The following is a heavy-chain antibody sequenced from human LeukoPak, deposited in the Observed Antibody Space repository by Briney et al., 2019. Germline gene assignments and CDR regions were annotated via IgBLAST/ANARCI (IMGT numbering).Heavy chain of an antibody. D-gene: IGHD6-19*01. CDR2: ISYDGSNK. CDR1: GFTFSSSA. V-gene: IGHV3-30-3*01. Sequence: GGSLRLSCAASGFTFSSSAMHWVRQAPDKGLEWVAVISYDGSNKYYADSVKGRFTISRDNSKNTLYLQVNSLRADGTAVYYCARDRDSSGWYEGFDYWGQGTLVTVSS. CDR3: ARDRDSSGWYEGFDY. J-gene: IGHJ4*02.